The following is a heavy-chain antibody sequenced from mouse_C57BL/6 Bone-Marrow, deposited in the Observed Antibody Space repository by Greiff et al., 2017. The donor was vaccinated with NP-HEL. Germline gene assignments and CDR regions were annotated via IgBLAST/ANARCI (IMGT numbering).Heavy chain of an antibody. V-gene: IGHV7-3*01. D-gene: IGHD1-1*01. CDR3: ARSRYYYGSSFDY. CDR2: IRNKANGYTT. Sequence: EVKLMESGGGLVQPGGSLSLSCAASGFTFTDYYMSWVRQPPGKALEWLGFIRNKANGYTTEYSASVKGRFTISRDNSQSILYLQMNALRAEDSATYYCARSRYYYGSSFDYWGQGTTLTVSS. CDR1: GFTFTDYY. J-gene: IGHJ2*01.